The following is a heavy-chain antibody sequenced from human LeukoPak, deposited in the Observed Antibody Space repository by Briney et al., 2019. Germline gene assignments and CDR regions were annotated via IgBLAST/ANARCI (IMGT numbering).Heavy chain of an antibody. V-gene: IGHV1-2*02. CDR1: GYTFSDHF. J-gene: IGHJ6*02. D-gene: IGHD6-6*01. CDR2: IRPDGDT. CDR3: TRGGYSRSSEYYYGMDV. Sequence: ASVKVSCKASGYTFSDHFIHWVRQAPGQGLEWMGWIRPDGDTKYAEDFQGRVTMTRDTSISTAYMELSRLTLDDTAVYYCTRGGYSRSSEYYYGMDVWGQGTTVTVSS.